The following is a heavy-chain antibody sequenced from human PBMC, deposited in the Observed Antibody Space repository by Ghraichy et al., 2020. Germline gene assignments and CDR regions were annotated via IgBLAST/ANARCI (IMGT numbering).Heavy chain of an antibody. D-gene: IGHD1-1*01. J-gene: IGHJ4*02. CDR1: GGSFSGYY. CDR2: INHSGST. CDR3: ARHAGYPIDY. V-gene: IGHV4-34*01. Sequence: SETLSLTCAVYGGSFSGYYWSWIRQPPGKGLEWIGEINHSGSTNYNPSLKSRVTISVDTSKNQFSLKLSSVTAADTAVYYCARHAGYPIDYWGQGTLVTVSS.